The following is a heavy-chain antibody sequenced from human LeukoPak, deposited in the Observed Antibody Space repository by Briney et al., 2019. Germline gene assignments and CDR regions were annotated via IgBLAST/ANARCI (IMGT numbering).Heavy chain of an antibody. J-gene: IGHJ4*02. CDR2: INPNSGGT. D-gene: IGHD2-2*01. CDR3: ARVTCSSTSCQKYYFDY. CDR1: GYTFTGYY. Sequence: GASVKVSCKASGYTFTGYYMHWVRQAPGQGLEWMGRINPNSGGTNYAQKFQGRVTMTRDTSISTAYMELSRLRSDDTAVYYCARVTCSSTSCQKYYFDYWGQGTLVTVSS. V-gene: IGHV1-2*06.